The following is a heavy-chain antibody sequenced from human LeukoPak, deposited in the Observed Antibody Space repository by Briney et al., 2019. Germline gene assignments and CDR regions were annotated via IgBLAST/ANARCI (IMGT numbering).Heavy chain of an antibody. Sequence: SETLSLTCTVSGGSISSYYWSWIRQPPGKGLEGIGHIYHSESTNYNPSLKSRVTISIDTSKNQFSLKLSSVTAADTAVYYCARHTYYYDSNGYYYFDYWGQGILVTVSS. J-gene: IGHJ4*02. CDR1: GGSISSYY. D-gene: IGHD3-22*01. CDR3: ARHTYYYDSNGYYYFDY. CDR2: IYHSEST. V-gene: IGHV4-59*08.